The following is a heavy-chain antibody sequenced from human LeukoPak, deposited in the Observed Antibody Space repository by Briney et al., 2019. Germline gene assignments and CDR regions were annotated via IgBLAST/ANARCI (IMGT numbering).Heavy chain of an antibody. CDR1: GGSISSYY. Sequence: SETLSLTCTVSGGSISSYYWSWIRQPPGKGLEWLGYIYYSGSTNYNPSLKSRVTISVDTSKNQFSLKLSSVTAADTAVYYCAREVAGTEGYLQHWGQGTLVTVSS. CDR3: AREVAGTEGYLQH. V-gene: IGHV4-59*01. D-gene: IGHD6-19*01. CDR2: IYYSGST. J-gene: IGHJ1*01.